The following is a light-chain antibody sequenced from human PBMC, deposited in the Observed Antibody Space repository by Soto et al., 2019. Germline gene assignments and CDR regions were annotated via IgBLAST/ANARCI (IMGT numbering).Light chain of an antibody. V-gene: IGKV1-39*01. CDR3: QESYRPLWGT. CDR1: QSINTY. J-gene: IGKJ1*01. Sequence: IQMRQSPSTLSASVVDTVTVTCQTSQSINTYLNWYQQKTGKAPKLLIYGASSLQSGVQFRFSVSVSGPDFTLTISSLEPEYFATYYCQESYRPLWGTCGQGTKVDIK. CDR2: GAS.